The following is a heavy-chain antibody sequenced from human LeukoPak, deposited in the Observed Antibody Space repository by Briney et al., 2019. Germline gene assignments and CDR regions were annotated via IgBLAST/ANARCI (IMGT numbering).Heavy chain of an antibody. CDR1: GGSISSGDYY. CDR3: ARHGYARGAFDY. J-gene: IGHJ4*02. Sequence: SETLSLTCTVSGGSISSGDYYWSWIRQPPGKGLEWIGYIYYSGSTYYNPSLKSRVTISVDTSKNQFSLKLSSVTAADTAVYYCARHGYARGAFDYWGQGTLVAVSS. CDR2: IYYSGST. D-gene: IGHD5-12*01. V-gene: IGHV4-30-4*08.